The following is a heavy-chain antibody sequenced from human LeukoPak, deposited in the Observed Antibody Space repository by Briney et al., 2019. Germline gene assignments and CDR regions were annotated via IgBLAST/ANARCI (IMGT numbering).Heavy chain of an antibody. J-gene: IGHJ4*02. CDR2: ISDRTGNT. D-gene: IGHD3-10*01. V-gene: IGHV3-23*01. CDR3: AKGAGSGSYKFAFDY. CDR1: GFTFSIYT. Sequence: GGSLRLSCEASGFTFSIYTMTWVHQAPGQGLEWVSAISDRTGNTLYADSVKGRFTISRDNSKNTLYLQMNSLRAEDTAVYYCAKGAGSGSYKFAFDYWGQGTLVTVSS.